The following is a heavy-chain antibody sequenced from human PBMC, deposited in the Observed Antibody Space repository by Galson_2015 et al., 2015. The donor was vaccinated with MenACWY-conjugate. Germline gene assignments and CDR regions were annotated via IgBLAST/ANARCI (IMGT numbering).Heavy chain of an antibody. CDR2: INYSGRT. J-gene: IGHJ5*02. V-gene: IGHV4-39*01. D-gene: IGHD1-26*01. Sequence: ETLSLTCTVSGDSISSDNYYWTWVRQPPGRGLEWIASINYSGRTCYNPFLMSRVSISVDMSKSQYSLKLTSVTAADTAVYFCARRTPELNWFDPWGQGTLVTVSS. CDR1: GDSISSDNYY. CDR3: ARRTPELNWFDP.